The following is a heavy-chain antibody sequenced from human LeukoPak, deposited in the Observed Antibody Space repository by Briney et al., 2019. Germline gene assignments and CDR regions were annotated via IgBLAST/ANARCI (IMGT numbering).Heavy chain of an antibody. D-gene: IGHD3-22*01. J-gene: IGHJ4*02. V-gene: IGHV3-30-3*01. CDR2: ISYDGSNK. CDR3: ARRGYYDSSGYLIDY. CDR1: GFTFSSYA. Sequence: GGSLRLSCAASGFTFSSYAMHWVRQAPGKGLEWVAVISYDGSNKYYADSVKGRFTISRDNSKNTLYLQMNSLRAEDTAVYYCARRGYYDSSGYLIDYWGQGTLVTVSS.